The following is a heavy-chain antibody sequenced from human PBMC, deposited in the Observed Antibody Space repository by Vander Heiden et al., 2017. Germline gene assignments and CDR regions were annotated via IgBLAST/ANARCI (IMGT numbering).Heavy chain of an antibody. D-gene: IGHD6-19*01. V-gene: IGHV3-23*01. J-gene: IGHJ5*02. CDR2: ISGSGGST. Sequence: EVQLLESGGGLVQPGGSLRLPCAASGFTFSSYAMSWVRQAPGKGLGWVSAISGSGGSTYYADSVKGRFTISRDNSKNTLYLQMNSLRAEDTAVYYCASPPGWAVAGTTWGQGTLVTVPS. CDR3: ASPPGWAVAGTT. CDR1: GFTFSSYA.